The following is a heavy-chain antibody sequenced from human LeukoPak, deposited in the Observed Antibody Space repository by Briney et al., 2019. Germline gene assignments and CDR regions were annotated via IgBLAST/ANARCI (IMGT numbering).Heavy chain of an antibody. J-gene: IGHJ4*02. CDR1: GFTFSSYA. Sequence: TGGSLRLSCAASGFTFSSYAMSWVRQSPGKGLEWVSAISGSGGSTYYADSVKGRFTISRDNSKNTLYLQMNSLRAEDTAVYYCAKAITSGWYKFSYFDYWGQGTLVTVSS. V-gene: IGHV3-23*01. CDR2: ISGSGGST. CDR3: AKAITSGWYKFSYFDY. D-gene: IGHD6-19*01.